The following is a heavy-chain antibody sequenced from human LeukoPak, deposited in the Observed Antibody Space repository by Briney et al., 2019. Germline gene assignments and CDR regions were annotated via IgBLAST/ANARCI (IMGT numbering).Heavy chain of an antibody. CDR1: GGSISSSSYY. Sequence: SXXLSXTXTVSGGSISSSSYYWGWIRQPXGKGLEWIGSIYYSGSTYYNPSLKSRFTISVDTSKNQFSLKLSSVTAADTAVYYCGGRGRAGYFHWGQGTLVTVSS. J-gene: IGHJ4*02. CDR2: IYYSGST. CDR3: GGRGRAGYFH. D-gene: IGHD2/OR15-2a*01. V-gene: IGHV4-39*01.